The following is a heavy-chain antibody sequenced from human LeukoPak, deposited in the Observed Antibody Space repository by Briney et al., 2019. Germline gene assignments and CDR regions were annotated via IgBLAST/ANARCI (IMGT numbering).Heavy chain of an antibody. V-gene: IGHV4-39*01. CDR3: ARIIRHYDILTGYFEKYYFDY. CDR2: IYYSGST. CDR1: GGSISSSSYY. D-gene: IGHD3-9*01. Sequence: PSETLSLTCTVSGGSISSSSYYWGGIRQPPGKGLEWIGSIYYSGSTYYNPSLKSRVTISVDTSKNQFPLKLSSVTAADTAVYYCARIIRHYDILTGYFEKYYFDYWGQGTLVTVSS. J-gene: IGHJ4*02.